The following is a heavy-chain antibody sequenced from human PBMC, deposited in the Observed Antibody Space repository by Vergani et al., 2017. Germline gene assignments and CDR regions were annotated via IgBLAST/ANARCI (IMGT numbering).Heavy chain of an antibody. J-gene: IGHJ4*02. Sequence: QVQLQESGPGLVKPSETLSLTCTVSGYSINSGYYWGWIRQPPGKGLEWIATIYHSGNTYYNPSLKSRVTISVDTSRNHFFLNLTSVTAADTAMYYCARHSRAHCVSTSCYWPLPLRYWGQGALVTVSS. V-gene: IGHV4-38-2*02. CDR1: GYSINSGYY. D-gene: IGHD2-2*01. CDR2: IYHSGNT. CDR3: ARHSRAHCVSTSCYWPLPLRY.